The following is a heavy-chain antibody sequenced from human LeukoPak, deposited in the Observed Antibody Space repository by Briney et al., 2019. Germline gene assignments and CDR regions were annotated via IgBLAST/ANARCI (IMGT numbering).Heavy chain of an antibody. CDR3: ARRIAAAGTRWFDP. D-gene: IGHD6-13*01. CDR2: MYYSGST. CDR1: GGSISSGGYY. Sequence: SQTLSLTCTVSGGSISSGGYYWSWIRQHPGGGLQWIGYMYYSGSTYYNPSLKSRLTISVDTSKNQFSLKLSSVTAADTAVYYCARRIAAAGTRWFDPWGQGTLVTVSP. J-gene: IGHJ5*02. V-gene: IGHV4-31*03.